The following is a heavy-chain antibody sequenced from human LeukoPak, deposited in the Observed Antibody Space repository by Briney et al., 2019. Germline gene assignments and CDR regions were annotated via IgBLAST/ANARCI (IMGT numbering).Heavy chain of an antibody. Sequence: PSGTLSLTCTVSGGSISTYYWSWIRQPPGKGLEWIGYIFYSGSTNYNPSLKSRVTISVDRSKNQFSLKLSSVTAADTAVYYCARELELRYWGQGTLVTVSS. J-gene: IGHJ4*02. CDR2: IFYSGST. D-gene: IGHD1-7*01. V-gene: IGHV4-59*12. CDR3: ARELELRY. CDR1: GGSISTYY.